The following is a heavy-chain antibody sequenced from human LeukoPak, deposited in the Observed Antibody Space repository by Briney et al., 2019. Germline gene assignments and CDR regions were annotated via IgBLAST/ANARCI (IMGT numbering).Heavy chain of an antibody. Sequence: PSETLALTCNVSGGSISSHYWSWIRQPPGKGLEWIGYIYFLGSTNYNPSLKSRVTISVDTSKNQFSLKLSSVTAADTAVYYCARERYYYDSSGYYFDYWGQGTLVTVSS. CDR3: ARERYYYDSSGYYFDY. J-gene: IGHJ4*02. D-gene: IGHD3-22*01. V-gene: IGHV4-59*11. CDR1: GGSISSHY. CDR2: IYFLGST.